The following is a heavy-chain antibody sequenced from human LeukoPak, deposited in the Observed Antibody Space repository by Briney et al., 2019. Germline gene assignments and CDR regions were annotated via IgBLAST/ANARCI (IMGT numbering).Heavy chain of an antibody. CDR1: GFTLSGYS. V-gene: IGHV3-21*01. CDR3: ARVGYYGSGSYPVGHYYYYMDV. D-gene: IGHD3-10*01. CDR2: ISSSSSYI. Sequence: GGSLRLSCAASGFTLSGYSMNWVRQAPGKGLEWVSSISSSSSYIYYADSMKGRFTISRDNAKKSMYLQMNSLRAEDTAVYYCARVGYYGSGSYPVGHYYYYMDVWGKGTTVTISS. J-gene: IGHJ6*03.